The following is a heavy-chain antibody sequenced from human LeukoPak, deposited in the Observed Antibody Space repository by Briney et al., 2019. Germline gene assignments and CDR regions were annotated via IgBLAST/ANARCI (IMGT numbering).Heavy chain of an antibody. J-gene: IGHJ4*02. Sequence: GASVKVSCKASGGTFSSYAISWVRQAPGQGLEWMGIINPSGGSTTYAQKFQGRVTMTRDTSTSTVYMELSSLRSEDTTVYFCARSTRVIPEDYWGQGTLVTVSS. CDR1: GGTFSSYA. V-gene: IGHV1-46*01. CDR3: ARSTRVIPEDY. CDR2: INPSGGST. D-gene: IGHD2-21*01.